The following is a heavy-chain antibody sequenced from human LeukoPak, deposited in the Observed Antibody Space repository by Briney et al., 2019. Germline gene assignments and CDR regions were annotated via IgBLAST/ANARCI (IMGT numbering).Heavy chain of an antibody. CDR1: GFTFDDFA. J-gene: IGHJ4*02. CDR3: AKDTHVAVTGTFDY. D-gene: IGHD6-19*01. CDR2: LNWNSAAT. Sequence: PGGSPRLSCAASGFTFDDFAMHWVRQAPGKGLEWVSGLNWNSAATGYADSVKGRFTISRDNAKNSLFLQMNSLGPEDTAMYYCAKDTHVAVTGTFDYWGQGTLVTVSS. V-gene: IGHV3-9*01.